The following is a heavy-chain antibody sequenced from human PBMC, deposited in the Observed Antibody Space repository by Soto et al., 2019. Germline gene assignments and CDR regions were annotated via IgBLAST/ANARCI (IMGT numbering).Heavy chain of an antibody. CDR1: GFTFSSYG. D-gene: IGHD4-17*01. CDR3: AGSTTVTNPVDAFDI. J-gene: IGHJ3*02. Sequence: QVQLVESGGGVVQPGRSLRLSCAASGFTFSSYGMHWVRQAPGKGLEWVAVIWYDGSNKYYADSVKGRFTISRDNSKNTLYLQMNSLRAEDTAVYYCAGSTTVTNPVDAFDIWGQGTMVTVSS. V-gene: IGHV3-33*01. CDR2: IWYDGSNK.